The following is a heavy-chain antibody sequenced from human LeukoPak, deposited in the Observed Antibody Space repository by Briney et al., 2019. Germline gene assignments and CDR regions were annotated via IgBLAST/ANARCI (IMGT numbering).Heavy chain of an antibody. CDR2: IIPILGIA. CDR1: GGTFSSYA. J-gene: IGHJ4*02. Sequence: ASVKVSCKASGGTFSSYAISWVRQAPGQGLEWTGRIIPILGIANYAQKFQGRVTITADKSTSAAYMELSSLRSEDTAVYYCARGGIQLLGLFDYWGQGTLVTVSS. V-gene: IGHV1-69*04. D-gene: IGHD5-18*01. CDR3: ARGGIQLLGLFDY.